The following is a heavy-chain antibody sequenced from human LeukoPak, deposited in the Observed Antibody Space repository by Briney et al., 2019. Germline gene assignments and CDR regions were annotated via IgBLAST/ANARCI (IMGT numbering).Heavy chain of an antibody. D-gene: IGHD6-6*01. J-gene: IGHJ4*02. CDR3: ARRPPGSSFDY. CDR1: GGSISSYY. Sequence: SETLSLTCTVSGGSISSYYWSWIRQPPGKGLEWIGYIYYSGSTNYNPSLKSRVTISVDTSKNQFSLNLSSVTATDTAVYYSARRPPGSSFDYWGQGALVSVSS. CDR2: IYYSGST. V-gene: IGHV4-59*08.